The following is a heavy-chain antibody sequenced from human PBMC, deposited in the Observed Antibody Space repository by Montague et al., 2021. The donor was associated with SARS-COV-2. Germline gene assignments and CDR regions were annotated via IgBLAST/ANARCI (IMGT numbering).Heavy chain of an antibody. J-gene: IGHJ6*02. V-gene: IGHV4-39*01. CDR1: GGSISSSSYY. Sequence: SETLSLTCTVSGGSISSSSYYWGWIRQPPGKGLEWIGSIYHSGSTYYNPSLKSRVTISVDTSKNQFSLKLSSVTAADTAVYYCARQPVLLWFGELFRGGGMDVWGQGTTVTVSS. CDR3: ARQPVLLWFGELFRGGGMDV. D-gene: IGHD3-10*01. CDR2: IYHSGST.